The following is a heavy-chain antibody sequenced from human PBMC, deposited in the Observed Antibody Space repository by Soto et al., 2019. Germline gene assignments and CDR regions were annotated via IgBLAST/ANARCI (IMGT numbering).Heavy chain of an antibody. CDR2: IHHSGIS. CDR1: GGSLSDSF. CDR3: AVTGTYNWFDP. V-gene: IGHV4-34*01. J-gene: IGHJ5*02. D-gene: IGHD7-27*01. Sequence: QVQLQQWGAGLLKPSETLSLTCTVSGGSLSDSFWNWIRQPPGKGLEWIGEIHHSGISNYNPSLKSRVTMSVDTSKNPFSLKMTSVTAADTAVYYCAVTGTYNWFDPWGQGTLVTVSS.